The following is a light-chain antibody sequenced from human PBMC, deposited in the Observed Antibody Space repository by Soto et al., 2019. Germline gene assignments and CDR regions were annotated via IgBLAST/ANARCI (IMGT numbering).Light chain of an antibody. Sequence: AIQMTQSPSSLSASVGDRVTITCRASPGIKNDLSWYQQKPGKAPKILVYAASTLQSGVPSRFSCSGSGTDFTLAISSLQPEDFATYYCLQDYSYPRTFGQGTRVEIK. J-gene: IGKJ1*01. CDR1: PGIKND. V-gene: IGKV1-6*01. CDR3: LQDYSYPRT. CDR2: AAS.